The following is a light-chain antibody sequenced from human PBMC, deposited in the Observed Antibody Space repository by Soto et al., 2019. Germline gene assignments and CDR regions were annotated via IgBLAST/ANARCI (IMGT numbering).Light chain of an antibody. V-gene: IGLV2-14*01. J-gene: IGLJ1*01. Sequence: QSALTQPASVSGSPGQSITISWTGTSSDVGGYNYVSWYQQHPGKAPKLMIYEVSNRPSGVSNRFSGSKSGNTASLTISGLQAEDEADYYCNSYTSSSTPYVFGTGTKLTVL. CDR1: SSDVGGYNY. CDR3: NSYTSSSTPYV. CDR2: EVS.